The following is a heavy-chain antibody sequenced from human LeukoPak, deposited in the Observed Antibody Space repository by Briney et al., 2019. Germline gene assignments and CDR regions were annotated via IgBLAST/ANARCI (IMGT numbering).Heavy chain of an antibody. J-gene: IGHJ4*02. D-gene: IGHD3-22*01. V-gene: IGHV3-66*01. Sequence: PGGSLRLSCAASGFTVSRNCMSWVRQAPGKGLEWVSVMYSGGDTYYADSVKGRFTISRDNSKNTLYLQMTSLRAEDTAVYYCARDHHYDSSGRGFDYWGQGTLVTVSS. CDR3: ARDHHYDSSGRGFDY. CDR1: GFTVSRNC. CDR2: MYSGGDT.